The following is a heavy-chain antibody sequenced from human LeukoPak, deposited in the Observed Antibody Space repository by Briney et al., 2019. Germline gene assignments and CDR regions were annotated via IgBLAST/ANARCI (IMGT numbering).Heavy chain of an antibody. Sequence: GASVKVSCKASGYTFTSYGISWVRQAPGQGLEWMGGIIPIFGTANYAQKFQGRVTITADESTSTAYMELSSLRSEDTAVYYCARLSGSGSYFRATEYFQHWGQGTLVTVSS. CDR2: IIPIFGTA. CDR3: ARLSGSGSYFRATEYFQH. D-gene: IGHD3-10*01. V-gene: IGHV1-69*13. CDR1: GYTFTSYG. J-gene: IGHJ1*01.